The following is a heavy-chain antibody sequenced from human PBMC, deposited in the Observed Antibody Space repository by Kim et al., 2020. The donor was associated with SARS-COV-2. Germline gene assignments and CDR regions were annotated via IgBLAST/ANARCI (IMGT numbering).Heavy chain of an antibody. CDR3: AGSDIVVVPAAIMGY. CDR2: ISSSSSYI. D-gene: IGHD2-2*02. CDR1: GFTFSSYS. J-gene: IGHJ4*02. V-gene: IGHV3-21*01. Sequence: GGSLRLSCAASGFTFSSYSMNWVRQAPGKGLEWVSSISSSSSYIYYADSVKGRFTISRDNAKNSLYLQMNSLRAEDTAVYYCAGSDIVVVPAAIMGYWGQGTLVTVSS.